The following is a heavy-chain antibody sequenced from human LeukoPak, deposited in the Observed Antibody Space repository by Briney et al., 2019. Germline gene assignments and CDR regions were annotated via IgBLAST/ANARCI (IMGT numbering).Heavy chain of an antibody. CDR3: ARTSGLTYIVAALGY. CDR2: INPNSGGT. J-gene: IGHJ4*02. D-gene: IGHD5-12*01. Sequence: ASVKVSCKASGYTFTGYYMHWVRPTPGQGLEWMGWINPNSGGTNYAQKFQGRVTMTRDTSISTAYMELSRLRSDDTAVYYCARTSGLTYIVAALGYWGQGTLVTVSS. V-gene: IGHV1-2*02. CDR1: GYTFTGYY.